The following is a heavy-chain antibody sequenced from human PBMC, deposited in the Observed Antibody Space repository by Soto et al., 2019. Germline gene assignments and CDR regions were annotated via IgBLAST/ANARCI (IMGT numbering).Heavy chain of an antibody. CDR2: IYYSGST. CDR3: ARVGGFGATTIDY. Sequence: QVQLQESGPGLVKPSQTLSLTCTVSGGSISSGDYYWSWIRQPPGKGLEWIGYIYYSGSTYYKPSLKGRGTISVDTSKNQFSLKLSSVTAADTAVYYCARVGGFGATTIDYWGQGTLVTVSS. J-gene: IGHJ4*02. CDR1: GGSISSGDYY. V-gene: IGHV4-30-4*01. D-gene: IGHD3-10*01.